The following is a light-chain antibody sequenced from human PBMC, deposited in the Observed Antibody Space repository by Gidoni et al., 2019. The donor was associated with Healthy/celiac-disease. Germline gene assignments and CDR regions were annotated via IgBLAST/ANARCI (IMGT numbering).Light chain of an antibody. CDR2: KAS. Sequence: DLQMPPSPSTLSASGGDRVTITCRASRSISSWLAWYQQKPGKAPKLLIYKASSLESGVPSRFSGSGSGTEFTLTISSLQPDDFATYYCQQYSSYSTTFGQGTKVEIK. CDR1: RSISSW. CDR3: QQYSSYSTT. J-gene: IGKJ1*01. V-gene: IGKV1-5*03.